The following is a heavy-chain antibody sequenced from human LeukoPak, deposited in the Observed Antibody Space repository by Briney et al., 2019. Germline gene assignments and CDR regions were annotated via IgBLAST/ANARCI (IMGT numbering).Heavy chain of an antibody. Sequence: GGSLRLACAASGSTFSSYAMHWVRQAPGKGLEWVAVISYDGSNKYYADSVKGRFTISRDNSKNTLYLQMNSLRAEDTAVYYCARVIHDFWSGYPFDYWGQGTLVTVSS. V-gene: IGHV3-30*04. D-gene: IGHD3-3*01. CDR1: GSTFSSYA. CDR3: ARVIHDFWSGYPFDY. CDR2: ISYDGSNK. J-gene: IGHJ4*02.